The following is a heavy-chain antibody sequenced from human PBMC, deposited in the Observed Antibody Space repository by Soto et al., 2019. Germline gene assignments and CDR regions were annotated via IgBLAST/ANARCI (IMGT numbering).Heavy chain of an antibody. CDR3: ATGSGWYDFDY. J-gene: IGHJ4*02. CDR1: GGSISSYY. V-gene: IGHV4-59*01. CDR2: IYYSGST. Sequence: SQTLSLTCTVSGGSISSYYWSWIRQPPGKGLEWIGYIYYSGSTNYNPSLKSRVTISVDTSKNQFSLKLSSVTAADTAVYYCATGSGWYDFDYWGQGTLVTVSS. D-gene: IGHD6-19*01.